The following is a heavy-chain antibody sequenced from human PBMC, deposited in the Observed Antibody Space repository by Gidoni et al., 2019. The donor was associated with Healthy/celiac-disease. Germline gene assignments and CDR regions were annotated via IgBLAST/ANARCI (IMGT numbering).Heavy chain of an antibody. Sequence: QVQLVESGGGVVQPGRSLRLSCAASGFTFSSYAMHWVRQAPGKGLEWVAVISYDGSNKYYADSVKGRFTISRDNSKNTLYLQMNSLRAEDTAVYYCARGGEIYYDSRSFDYWGQGTLVTVSS. D-gene: IGHD3-22*01. CDR3: ARGGEIYYDSRSFDY. CDR1: GFTFSSYA. CDR2: ISYDGSNK. V-gene: IGHV3-30-3*01. J-gene: IGHJ4*02.